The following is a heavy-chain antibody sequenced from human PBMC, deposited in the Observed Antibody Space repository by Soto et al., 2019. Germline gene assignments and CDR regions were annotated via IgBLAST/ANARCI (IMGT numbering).Heavy chain of an antibody. Sequence: PSETLSLTCTVSGGSVSSGAYYWSWIRQPPWKGLEWIGYIYYSGNTNYNPSLKSRVTISVDTSKNQFSLKLRSVIAADTDVYYCARGGLHLDSSAYECLGYWGQGXLVTVYS. D-gene: IGHD3-22*01. V-gene: IGHV4-61*08. CDR3: ARGGLHLDSSAYECLGY. J-gene: IGHJ4*02. CDR2: IYYSGNT. CDR1: GGSVSSGAYY.